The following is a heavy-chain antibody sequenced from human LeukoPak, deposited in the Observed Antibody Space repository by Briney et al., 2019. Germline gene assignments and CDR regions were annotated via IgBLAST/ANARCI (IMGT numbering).Heavy chain of an antibody. Sequence: PGGSLRLSCAASGFTFSSYAMRWVRQAPGKGLEWVSAISGSGGSTYYTDSVKGRFTISRDNSKNTLYLQMNSLRAEDTAIYYCAKDLYYDSSGYQDYWGQGTLVTVSS. CDR3: AKDLYYDSSGYQDY. V-gene: IGHV3-23*01. CDR1: GFTFSSYA. D-gene: IGHD3-22*01. CDR2: ISGSGGST. J-gene: IGHJ4*02.